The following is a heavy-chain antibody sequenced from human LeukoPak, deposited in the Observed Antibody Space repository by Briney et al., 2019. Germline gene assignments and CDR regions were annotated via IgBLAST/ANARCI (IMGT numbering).Heavy chain of an antibody. V-gene: IGHV3-23*01. CDR1: GFTFSSYA. CDR3: AKAVMSQYDILTGCAD. D-gene: IGHD3-9*01. CDR2: ISGSGGST. Sequence: HPGGSLRLSCAASGFTFSSYAMSWVRQAPGKGLEWVSAISGSGGSTYYADSVKGRFTISRDNSKNTLYLQMNSLRAEDTAVYYCAKAVMSQYDILTGCADWGQGTLVTVSS. J-gene: IGHJ4*02.